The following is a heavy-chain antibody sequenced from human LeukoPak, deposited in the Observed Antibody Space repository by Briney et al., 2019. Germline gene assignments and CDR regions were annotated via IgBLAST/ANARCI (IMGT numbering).Heavy chain of an antibody. CDR2: VDPSDSNT. D-gene: IGHD2-2*01. J-gene: IGHJ4*02. CDR3: ARQGRAYCSGTTCYASFWY. V-gene: IGHV5-10-1*01. Sequence: PGESLKISCKGSGYSFTSYWIGWVRQMPGKGLEWMGRVDPSDSNTHYSPSFQGLVTISADKSISTAYLQWTSLKASDTAMYYCARQGRAYCSGTTCYASFWYWGQGTPVTVSS. CDR1: GYSFTSYW.